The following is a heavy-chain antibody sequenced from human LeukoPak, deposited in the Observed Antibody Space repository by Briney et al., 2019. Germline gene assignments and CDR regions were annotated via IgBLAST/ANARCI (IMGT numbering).Heavy chain of an antibody. CDR3: ARSKDYYDSSGYLGY. D-gene: IGHD3-22*01. CDR1: GYTFTSYG. J-gene: IGHJ4*02. V-gene: IGHV1-46*01. CDR2: INPSGGST. Sequence: ASVKVSCKASGYTFTSYGISWVRQAPGQGLEWMGIINPSGGSTSYAQKFQGRVTMTRDTSTSTVYMELSSLRSEDTAVYYCARSKDYYDSSGYLGYWGQGTLVTVSS.